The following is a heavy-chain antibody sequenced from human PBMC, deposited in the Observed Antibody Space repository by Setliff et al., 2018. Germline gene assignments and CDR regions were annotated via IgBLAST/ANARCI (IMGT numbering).Heavy chain of an antibody. CDR2: INVSGAS. CDR1: GGTFSDYH. J-gene: IGHJ4*02. V-gene: IGHV4-34*01. D-gene: IGHD3-9*01. CDR3: ARGGRGLVILDY. Sequence: PSETRSLTCAAYGGTFSDYHWTWIRQSPEKGLEWIGEINVSGASAYNPSLNSRLTMSVDTSKNQFSLNLSSVTAADTAVYYCARGGRGLVILDYWGQGTLVTVSS.